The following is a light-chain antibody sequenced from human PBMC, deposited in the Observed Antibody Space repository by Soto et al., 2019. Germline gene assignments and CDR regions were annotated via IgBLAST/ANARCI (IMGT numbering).Light chain of an antibody. CDR2: GAS. J-gene: IGKJ1*01. CDR3: LQNHNYPRT. Sequence: IKLTQSQSSLSASGEDTITIPYRASQGISSYLAWYQQKPGKAPKLLISGASRLQSGVPSRFSGSGSGAAFTLTITSLRAEDSATYYCLQNHNYPRTFGQGTKVDI. V-gene: IGKV1-6*01. CDR1: QGISSY.